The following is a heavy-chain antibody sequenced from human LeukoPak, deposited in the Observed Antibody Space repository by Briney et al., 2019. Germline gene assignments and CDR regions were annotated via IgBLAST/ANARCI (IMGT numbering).Heavy chain of an antibody. CDR1: GFTVSTKF. CDR2: IYDGGIT. Sequence: PGGSLRLSCAASGFTVSTKFMSSVRQAPGKGLEWVSVIYDGGITYYADSVKGRFTISGDNSKNMLFLQMNSLRAEDTAVYYCARFYDTSGYLDCWGQGTLVTVSS. CDR3: ARFYDTSGYLDC. J-gene: IGHJ4*02. V-gene: IGHV3-66*01. D-gene: IGHD3-22*01.